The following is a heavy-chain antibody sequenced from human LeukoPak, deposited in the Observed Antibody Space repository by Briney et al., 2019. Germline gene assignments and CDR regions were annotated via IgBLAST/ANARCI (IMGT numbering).Heavy chain of an antibody. Sequence: ASVKVSCKVSGYTLTELSMHWVRQAPGKGLEWMGGLDPEDGETIYAQKFQGRVTMTEDTSTDTAYMELSSLRSEDTAVYYCATGLRFLEWLSAPDFDYWGQGTLVTVSS. J-gene: IGHJ4*02. CDR1: GYTLTELS. CDR3: ATGLRFLEWLSAPDFDY. CDR2: LDPEDGET. D-gene: IGHD3-3*01. V-gene: IGHV1-24*01.